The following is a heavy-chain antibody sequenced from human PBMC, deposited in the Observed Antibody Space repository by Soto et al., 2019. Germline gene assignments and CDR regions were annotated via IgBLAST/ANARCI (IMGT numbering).Heavy chain of an antibody. CDR2: IIPIFGTA. J-gene: IGHJ6*02. CDR1: GGTFSSYA. V-gene: IGHV1-69*06. CDR3: ARGWLQLDYYYGMDV. D-gene: IGHD6-6*01. Sequence: SVKVSCKASGGTFSSYAISWVRQAPGQGLEWMGGIIPIFGTANYAQKFQGRVTITADKSTSTAYMELSSLRSEDTAVYYCARGWLQLDYYYGMDVWGQGTTVTVSS.